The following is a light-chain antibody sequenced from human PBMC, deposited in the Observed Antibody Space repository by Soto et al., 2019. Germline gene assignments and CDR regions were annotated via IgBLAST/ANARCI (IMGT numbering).Light chain of an antibody. V-gene: IGLV2-11*01. CDR3: CSYAGSYTFHVV. Sequence: QSALTQPRSVSGSPGQSVTISCTGTSSDVGGYNYVSWYQQRPGKAPKLMIYDVSKRPSGVPDRFSGSKSGNTASLTISGLQAEDEADYYCCSYAGSYTFHVVFGGGTKLTVL. J-gene: IGLJ2*01. CDR1: SSDVGGYNY. CDR2: DVS.